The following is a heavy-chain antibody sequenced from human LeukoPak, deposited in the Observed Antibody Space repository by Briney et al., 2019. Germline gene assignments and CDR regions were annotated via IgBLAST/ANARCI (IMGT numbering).Heavy chain of an antibody. V-gene: IGHV3-21*01. CDR3: ASTMIVSQGFDY. J-gene: IGHJ4*02. CDR1: GFTFSSYS. D-gene: IGHD3-22*01. CDR2: ISSSSSYI. Sequence: PGGSLRLSCAASGFTFSSYSMNWVRQAPGKGLEWVSSISSSSSYIYYADSVKGRFTISRDNAKNSLYLQMNSLRAEDTAVYYCASTMIVSQGFDYWGQGTLVTVSS.